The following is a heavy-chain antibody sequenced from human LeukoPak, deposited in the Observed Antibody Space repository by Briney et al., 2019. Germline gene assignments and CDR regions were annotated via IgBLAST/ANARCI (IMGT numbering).Heavy chain of an antibody. Sequence: GRSRRLSCAASGFTFSTYPMHWVRQAPGKGLEWVAVIPYDDGTNKYYADSVNGRFTISRDNSKNTLYLQMNSLRAEDTAVYYCARLNLGYGYFLEATKHDYWGQGTLVTVSS. J-gene: IGHJ4*02. CDR2: IPYDDGTNK. D-gene: IGHD5-18*01. V-gene: IGHV3-30-3*01. CDR1: GFTFSTYP. CDR3: ARLNLGYGYFLEATKHDY.